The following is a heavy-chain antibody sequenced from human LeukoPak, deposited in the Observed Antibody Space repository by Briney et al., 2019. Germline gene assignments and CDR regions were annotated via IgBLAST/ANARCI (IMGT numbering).Heavy chain of an antibody. CDR1: GFTFSSYG. CDR3: ASDYCSSTSCYLFDY. J-gene: IGHJ4*02. Sequence: GRSLRLSCAASGFTFSSYGMHWVRQAPGKGLERVAVISYDGSNKYYADSVKGRFTISRDNSKNTLYLQMNSLRAEDTAVYYCASDYCSSTSCYLFDYWGQGTLVTVSS. V-gene: IGHV3-30*03. CDR2: ISYDGSNK. D-gene: IGHD2-2*01.